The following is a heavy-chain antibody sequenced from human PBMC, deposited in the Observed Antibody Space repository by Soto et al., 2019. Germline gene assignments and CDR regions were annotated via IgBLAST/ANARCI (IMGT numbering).Heavy chain of an antibody. D-gene: IGHD3-3*01. V-gene: IGHV3-30-3*01. CDR1: GFTFSSYA. Sequence: QVQLVESGGGVVQPGRSLRLSCAASGFTFSSYAMHWVRQAPGKGLEWVAVISYDGSNKYYADSVKGRFTISRDNSKNTLYLQMNSLRAEDTAVYYCARVITSYYDFWSWAFDIWGQGTMVTVSS. CDR3: ARVITSYYDFWSWAFDI. CDR2: ISYDGSNK. J-gene: IGHJ3*02.